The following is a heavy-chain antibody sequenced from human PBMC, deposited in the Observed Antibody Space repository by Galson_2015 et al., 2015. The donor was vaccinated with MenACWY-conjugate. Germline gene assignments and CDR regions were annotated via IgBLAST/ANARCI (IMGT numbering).Heavy chain of an antibody. D-gene: IGHD4-23*01. Sequence: SLRLSCAASGFRFSSQWLSWVRQAPGKGPECVASINEDGSDKPYMDSVQGRFTISRDNAQNSLSLQMNSLSVEDTAVYYCARGGNWGHGTLVTVSS. J-gene: IGHJ4*01. CDR3: ARGGN. V-gene: IGHV3-7*03. CDR2: INEDGSDK. CDR1: GFRFSSQW.